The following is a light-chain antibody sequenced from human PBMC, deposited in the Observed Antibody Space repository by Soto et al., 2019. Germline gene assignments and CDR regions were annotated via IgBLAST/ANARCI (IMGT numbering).Light chain of an antibody. CDR1: QSVSSTF. CDR3: QQSGSSPLT. Sequence: EIVLTQFPGTVSLSPGERATLSCRASQSVSSTFLAWYQHKPGQAPRLLIYGASTRATGISDRFSGSGSGTDFTLTISRLEPEDFAVYYCQQSGSSPLTFGGGTKVEI. J-gene: IGKJ4*01. V-gene: IGKV3-20*01. CDR2: GAS.